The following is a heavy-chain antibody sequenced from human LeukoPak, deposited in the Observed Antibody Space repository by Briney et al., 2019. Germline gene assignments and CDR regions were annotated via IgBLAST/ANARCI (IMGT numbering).Heavy chain of an antibody. V-gene: IGHV3-21*04. CDR2: ISGSNSYI. Sequence: GGSLRLSCAASGFTFSSYTMHWIRQAPGKGLEWVSSISGSNSYIFYVDSVKGRFTISRDNAKNSVFLQMNSLRAEDTAVYYCARDPNLYSGTYDTYWGQGTLVTVSS. CDR3: ARDPNLYSGTYDTY. J-gene: IGHJ4*02. D-gene: IGHD1-26*01. CDR1: GFTFSSYT.